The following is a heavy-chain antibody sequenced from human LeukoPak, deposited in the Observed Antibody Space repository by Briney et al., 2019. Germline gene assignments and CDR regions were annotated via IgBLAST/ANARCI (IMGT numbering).Heavy chain of an antibody. CDR1: GGSISSGGYY. CDR3: ARGERYYDFWSGPLGRNWFDP. V-gene: IGHV4-31*03. D-gene: IGHD3-3*01. J-gene: IGHJ5*02. CDR2: IYYSGGT. Sequence: SETLSLTCTVSGGSISSGGYYWSWIRQHPGKGLEWIGYIYYSGGTYYNPSLKSRVTISVDTSKNQFSLKLSSVTAADTAVYYCARGERYYDFWSGPLGRNWFDPWGQGTLVTVSS.